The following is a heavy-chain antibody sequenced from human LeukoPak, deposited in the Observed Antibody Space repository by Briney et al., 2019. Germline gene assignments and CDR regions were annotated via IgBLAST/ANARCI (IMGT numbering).Heavy chain of an antibody. D-gene: IGHD3-10*01. CDR1: GGSISSYY. CDR3: ARGDYSGYYFDY. V-gene: IGHV4-59*01. J-gene: IGHJ4*02. CDR2: IYYNGAT. Sequence: SETLSLTCTVSGGSISSYYWSWIRQPPGKGLEWIGYIYYNGATNYNPSLKSRVAISVATSKNQFSLNLSSVTAADTAVYYCARGDYSGYYFDYWGQGTLVTVPS.